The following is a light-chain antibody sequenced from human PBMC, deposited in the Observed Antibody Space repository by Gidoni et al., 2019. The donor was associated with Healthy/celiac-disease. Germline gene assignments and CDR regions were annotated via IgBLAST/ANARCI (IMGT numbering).Light chain of an antibody. J-gene: IGKJ2*01. V-gene: IGKV3-11*01. Sequence: EIVLTQSPATLSLSPGERATLPCKASQSVSSYSAWYQHKPGQAPRLLIYDASNRATGIPARFSGSGSGTDFTLTISSLEPEDFAVYYCQQRSNPMYTFGQGTKLEIK. CDR3: QQRSNPMYT. CDR2: DAS. CDR1: QSVSSY.